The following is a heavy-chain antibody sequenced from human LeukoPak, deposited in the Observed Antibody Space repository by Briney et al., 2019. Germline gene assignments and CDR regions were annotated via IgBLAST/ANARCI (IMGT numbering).Heavy chain of an antibody. CDR3: TRGGSMVRGVL. V-gene: IGHV3-53*01. J-gene: IGHJ4*02. D-gene: IGHD3-10*01. CDR2: MNSGDST. CDR1: GFIVSSDF. Sequence: GGSLRLSCAASGFIVSSDFMNWVRQAPGKGLEWVSAMNSGDSTFYADSVKGRFIISRDKSRNMLYFQMNSLRVDDTAVYYCTRGGSMVRGVLWGQGTLVTVSS.